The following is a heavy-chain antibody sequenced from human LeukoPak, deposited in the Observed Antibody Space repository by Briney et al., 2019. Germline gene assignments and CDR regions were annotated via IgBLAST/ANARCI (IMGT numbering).Heavy chain of an antibody. V-gene: IGHV3-11*01. Sequence: PGGSLRLSCAASEFTFSDYYRSWIRQAPGKGLEWVSYITPSGSTIYYADSVKGRLTISRDNAKNSLFLQMNSLRAEDTAVYYCARGHYGLDVWGQGTTVTVSS. J-gene: IGHJ6*02. CDR2: ITPSGSTI. CDR3: ARGHYGLDV. CDR1: EFTFSDYY.